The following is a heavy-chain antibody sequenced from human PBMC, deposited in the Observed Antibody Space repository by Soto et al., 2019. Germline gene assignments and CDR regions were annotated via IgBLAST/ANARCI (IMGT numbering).Heavy chain of an antibody. V-gene: IGHV1-3*01. CDR1: GYTFTTYS. CDR3: ARAACSSTSCYSYYAYGIDV. D-gene: IGHD2-2*01. J-gene: IGHJ6*02. CDR2: IHAGNGNT. Sequence: QVQLVQSGPEMKKPGASVKLSCKASGYTFTTYSMHWVRQAPGQRLEWMGWIHAGNGNTEHSQKFQGRVTITRDTSASTAYLELGSLGYEDKAVYYCARAACSSTSCYSYYAYGIDVWGQGTAVTV.